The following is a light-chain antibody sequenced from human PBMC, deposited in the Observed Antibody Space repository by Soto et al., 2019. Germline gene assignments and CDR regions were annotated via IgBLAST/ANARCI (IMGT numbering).Light chain of an antibody. CDR3: SSYTSSSTPV. J-gene: IGLJ2*01. CDR2: DVS. CDR1: SSDVGGYNY. Sequence: QSALTQPASVSGSPGQSITISCTGTSSDVGGYNYVSWYQQHPAKAPKLMIYDVSNRPSGVSNRFSGSKSGNTASLTISGLQAEDEADYYCSSYTSSSTPVFGGETKLTVL. V-gene: IGLV2-14*01.